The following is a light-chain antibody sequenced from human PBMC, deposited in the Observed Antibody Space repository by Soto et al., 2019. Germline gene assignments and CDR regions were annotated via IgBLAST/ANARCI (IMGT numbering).Light chain of an antibody. CDR3: QQLNSYRVT. CDR1: PGISSY. Sequence: DIQLTQSPSFLSASVGDRVTITCRASPGISSYLAWYQQKPGKAPKLLIYAASTLQSGVPSRFSGSGSGTEFTLTISSLQPEDFATYYCQQLNSYRVTFGPGTKVDIK. J-gene: IGKJ3*01. CDR2: AAS. V-gene: IGKV1-9*01.